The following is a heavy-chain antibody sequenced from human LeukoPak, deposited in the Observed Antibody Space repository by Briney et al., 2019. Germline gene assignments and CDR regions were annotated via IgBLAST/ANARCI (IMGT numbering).Heavy chain of an antibody. Sequence: SETLSLTCTVSGGSISSYYWSWIRQPPGKGLEWIGSIYHSGSTYYNPSLKSRVTISVDTSKNQFSLKLSSVTAADTAVYYCARLDSYAYYPSWGQGTLVTVSS. V-gene: IGHV4-59*08. CDR1: GGSISSYY. CDR3: ARLDSYAYYPS. D-gene: IGHD5-18*01. J-gene: IGHJ4*02. CDR2: IYHSGST.